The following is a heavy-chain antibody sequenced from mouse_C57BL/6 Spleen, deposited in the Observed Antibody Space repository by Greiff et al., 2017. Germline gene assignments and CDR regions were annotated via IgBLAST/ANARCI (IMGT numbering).Heavy chain of an antibody. J-gene: IGHJ2*01. Sequence: VQLQQPGAELARPGSSVKLSCKASGYTFTSYWMHWVKQRPIQGLEWIGNIDPSDSDTHYNQKFKDKATLTVDKSSSTAYMQLSSLTSEDSAVYYCARAYMGNYPYYFDYWGQGTTLTVSS. CDR1: GYTFTSYW. CDR2: IDPSDSDT. V-gene: IGHV1-52*01. D-gene: IGHD2-1*01. CDR3: ARAYMGNYPYYFDY.